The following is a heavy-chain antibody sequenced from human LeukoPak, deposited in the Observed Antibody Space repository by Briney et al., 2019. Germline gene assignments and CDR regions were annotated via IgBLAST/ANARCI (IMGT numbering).Heavy chain of an antibody. CDR1: GYTFTGYY. J-gene: IGHJ4*02. CDR3: ARETSSGWYYYFDY. CDR2: INPDSGGT. D-gene: IGHD6-19*01. V-gene: IGHV1-2*06. Sequence: ASVKVSCKASGYTFTGYYMHWVRQAPGQELEWMGRINPDSGGTNYAHRFQGGVTMTWDTSISTVYMELSRLRSDDTAVYYCARETSSGWYYYFDYWGQGTLVTVSS.